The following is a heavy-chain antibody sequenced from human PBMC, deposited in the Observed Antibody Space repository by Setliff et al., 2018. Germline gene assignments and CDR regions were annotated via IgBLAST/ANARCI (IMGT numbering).Heavy chain of an antibody. CDR2: IYTSGST. CDR1: GGSISSGSYY. CDR3: ARSNYDILTRNWFDP. D-gene: IGHD3-9*01. J-gene: IGHJ5*02. Sequence: SETLSLTCTVSGGSISSGSYYWSWIRQPAGKGLEWIGRIYTSGSTNYNPSLKSRVTISVDTSKNQFSLKLSSVTAADTAVYYCARSNYDILTRNWFDPWGQGTLVTVSS. V-gene: IGHV4-61*02.